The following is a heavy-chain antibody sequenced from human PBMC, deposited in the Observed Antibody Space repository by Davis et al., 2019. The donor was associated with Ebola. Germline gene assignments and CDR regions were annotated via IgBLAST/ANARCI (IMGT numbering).Heavy chain of an antibody. J-gene: IGHJ6*02. D-gene: IGHD1-26*01. CDR2: LSYDGSNK. CDR1: GFTFSSYG. V-gene: IGHV3-30*18. CDR3: AKAKGSYYYYGMDV. Sequence: GESLKISCAASGFTFSSYGMHWVRQAPGKGLELVAVLSYDGSNKYYADSVKGRFTISRDNSKNTLYLQMNSLRAEDTAVYYCAKAKGSYYYYGMDVWGQGTTVTVSS.